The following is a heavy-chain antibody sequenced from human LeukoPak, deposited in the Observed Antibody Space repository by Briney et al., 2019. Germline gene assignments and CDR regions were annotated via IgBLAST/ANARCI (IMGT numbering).Heavy chain of an antibody. V-gene: IGHV1-2*02. CDR2: INPNSGGT. CDR1: GYTFTGYY. CDR3: ARGSSGIIPDYYYYGLDV. Sequence: ASAKVSCKASGYTFTGYYMHWVRQAPGQGLEWMGWINPNSGGTNYAQNVQGRVTMTTDTSTSTAYMELRSLRSDDSAVYYCARGSSGIIPDYYYYGLDVWGQGTTVTVSS. D-gene: IGHD3-10*01. J-gene: IGHJ6*02.